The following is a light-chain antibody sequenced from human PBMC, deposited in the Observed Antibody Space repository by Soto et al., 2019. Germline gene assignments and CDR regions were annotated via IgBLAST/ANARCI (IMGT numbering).Light chain of an antibody. CDR2: GSS. Sequence: EIVLTQSPAILSVSPGETATLSCRASQSVGTNLAWFQHKPGQAPRLLIYGSSTRASGIPASFSGSGSGTDFPLTISSLQSTDSGVYYCQQYIGCPRTFGQGTKVDIK. V-gene: IGKV3-15*01. CDR1: QSVGTN. J-gene: IGKJ1*01. CDR3: QQYIGCPRT.